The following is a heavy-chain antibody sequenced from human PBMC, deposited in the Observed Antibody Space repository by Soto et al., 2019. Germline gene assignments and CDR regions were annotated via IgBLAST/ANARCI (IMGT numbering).Heavy chain of an antibody. CDR3: ARMLGYGYDY. D-gene: IGHD5-18*01. CDR2: ISSSDAK. J-gene: IGHJ4*02. CDR1: GFSLSNPRMS. V-gene: IGHV2-26*01. Sequence: QVTLKESGPVLVKPTETLTLTCTVSGFSLSNPRMSVGSIRQPPGKALEWLAHISSSDAKSYNTSLQNRLTISKDASKSQVALTLTNMAPVNTATYFFARMLGYGYDYWGQGTLVTVSS.